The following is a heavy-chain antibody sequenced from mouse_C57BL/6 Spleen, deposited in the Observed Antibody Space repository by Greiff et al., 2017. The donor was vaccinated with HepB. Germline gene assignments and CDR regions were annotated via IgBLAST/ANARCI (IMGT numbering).Heavy chain of an antibody. V-gene: IGHV1-81*01. CDR3: ARGDSNLPWFAY. J-gene: IGHJ3*01. CDR2: IYPRSGNT. Sequence: QVQLKESGAELARPGASVKLSCKASGYTFTSYGISWVKQRTGQGLEWIGEIYPRSGNTYYNEKFKGKATLTADKSSSTAYMELRSLTSEDSAVYFCARGDSNLPWFAYWGQGTLVTVSA. D-gene: IGHD2-5*01. CDR1: GYTFTSYG.